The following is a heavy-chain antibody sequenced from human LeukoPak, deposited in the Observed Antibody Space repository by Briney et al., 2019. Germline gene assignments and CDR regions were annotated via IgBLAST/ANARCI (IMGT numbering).Heavy chain of an antibody. CDR2: ILSIFGTA. D-gene: IGHD4-17*01. CDR1: GVTFYNYA. CDR3: ARDPHDYGEPARPGGGDY. Sequence: SVKVSFKASGVTFYNYAISWVRQAPGQGPEWMGGILSIFGTANYAQKLQGRVTITADESTSTAYMELSSLISEDAAVYYCARDPHDYGEPARPGGGDYWGQGTLVTVSS. J-gene: IGHJ4*02. V-gene: IGHV1-69*13.